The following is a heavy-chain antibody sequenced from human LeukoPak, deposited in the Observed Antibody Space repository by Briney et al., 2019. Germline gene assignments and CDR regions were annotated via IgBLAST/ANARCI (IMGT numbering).Heavy chain of an antibody. V-gene: IGHV4-59*08. CDR1: GGSISSYY. CDR2: IYYSGST. D-gene: IGHD5-24*01. J-gene: IGHJ4*02. Sequence: SETLSLTCTVSGGSISSYYWSWIRQPPGKGLEWIGYIYYSGSTNYNPSLKSRVTISVDTSKNQFSLKLGSVTAADTAVYYCARSRDGYLDYWGQETLATVSS. CDR3: ARSRDGYLDY.